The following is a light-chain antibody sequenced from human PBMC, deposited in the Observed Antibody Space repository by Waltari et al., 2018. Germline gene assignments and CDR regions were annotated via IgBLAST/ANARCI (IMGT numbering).Light chain of an antibody. J-gene: IGLJ1*01. V-gene: IGLV2-14*01. CDR2: EVS. Sequence: QSALTQPASVSGSPGQSITISCSGTDSDVGAYDFVSWYQQHPGKAPHLIIYEVSNRPSGMSNRFSASKSGNTASLTISGLQAEDEADYCCSSYTTSSAPGVVGTGTRVTVL. CDR3: SSYTTSSAPGV. CDR1: DSDVGAYDF.